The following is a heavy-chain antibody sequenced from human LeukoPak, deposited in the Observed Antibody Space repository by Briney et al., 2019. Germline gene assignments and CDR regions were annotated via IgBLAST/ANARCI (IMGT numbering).Heavy chain of an antibody. D-gene: IGHD5-12*01. Sequence: GSLRLSCAASGFTFSSYGMHWVRQAPGKGLGWGAFLRYDGSNKYYADSVKGRFTISRDNSKNTLYLQMNSLRAEDTAVYYCAKDSGYDPQRYYYYMDVWGKGTTVTISS. V-gene: IGHV3-30*02. J-gene: IGHJ6*03. CDR1: GFTFSSYG. CDR2: LRYDGSNK. CDR3: AKDSGYDPQRYYYYMDV.